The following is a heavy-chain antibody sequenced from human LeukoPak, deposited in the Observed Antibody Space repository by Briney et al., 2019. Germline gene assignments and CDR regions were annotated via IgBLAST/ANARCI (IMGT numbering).Heavy chain of an antibody. CDR3: AILRTASSFDF. D-gene: IGHD1-1*01. CDR2: IYYSGST. Sequence: SETLSLTCTVSGGSISSYYWSWIRQPPGKGLEWIGCIYYSGSTNYNPSLKSRVTISVDTSKNQFSLELSSVTAADTAVYYCAILRTASSFDFWGQGTLVTVSS. J-gene: IGHJ4*02. V-gene: IGHV4-59*01. CDR1: GGSISSYY.